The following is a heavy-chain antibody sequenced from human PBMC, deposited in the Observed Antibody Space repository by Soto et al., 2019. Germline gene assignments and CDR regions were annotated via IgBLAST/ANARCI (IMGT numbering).Heavy chain of an antibody. Sequence: PSETLSLTCTFSVASMSDYFWTCIRLPAGKRLEWIGRKSISGSTDYNPSLKGRASMSVDTSKNQFSLRLISVTAADTALYYCARSLGPADGWSFEVWGQRILVTVSS. CDR1: VASMSDYF. J-gene: IGHJ4*02. D-gene: IGHD3-16*01. CDR3: ARSLGPADGWSFEV. V-gene: IGHV4-4*07. CDR2: KSISGST.